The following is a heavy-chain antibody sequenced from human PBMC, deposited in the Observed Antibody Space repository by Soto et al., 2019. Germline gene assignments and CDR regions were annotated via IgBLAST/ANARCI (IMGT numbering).Heavy chain of an antibody. Sequence: GGSLRLSCAASGFTFSDYYMSWVRQAPGKGLEWVSYISSSSTYTNYADSVKGRFTISRDNAKNSLYLQMNSLRAEDTAVYYCASAPLGYCTNGVCSHGMDVWGQGTTVTVSS. CDR1: GFTFSDYY. J-gene: IGHJ6*02. CDR2: ISSSSTYT. CDR3: ASAPLGYCTNGVCSHGMDV. V-gene: IGHV3-11*06. D-gene: IGHD2-8*01.